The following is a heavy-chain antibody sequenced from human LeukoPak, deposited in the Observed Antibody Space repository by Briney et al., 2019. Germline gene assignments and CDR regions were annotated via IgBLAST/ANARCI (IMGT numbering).Heavy chain of an antibody. CDR2: MNPNSGNT. J-gene: IGHJ6*03. V-gene: IGHV1-8*01. Sequence: VASVKVSCKASGYTFTSYDINWVRQAPGQGLEWMGWMNPNSGNTGYAQKFQGRVTMTRNTSISTAYMELSSLRSEDTAVYYCARSSGFGFYYYYMDVWGKGTTVTVSS. CDR1: GYTFTSYD. D-gene: IGHD3-10*01. CDR3: ARSSGFGFYYYYMDV.